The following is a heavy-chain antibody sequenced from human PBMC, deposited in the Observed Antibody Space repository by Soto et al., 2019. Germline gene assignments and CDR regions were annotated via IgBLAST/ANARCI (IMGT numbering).Heavy chain of an antibody. V-gene: IGHV3-21*01. CDR3: ARDSNYFGSGSPFAY. CDR2: ISSSSRYI. J-gene: IGHJ4*02. Sequence: EVQLVESGGGLVKPGGSLRLSCAASGFTFSTYSMNWVRQAPGKGLEWVSSISSSSRYIYYADSVKGRFTISRDNAINSLYMQMNSLRAEDTAVYYCARDSNYFGSGSPFAYWGQGILVTVSS. CDR1: GFTFSTYS. D-gene: IGHD3-10*01.